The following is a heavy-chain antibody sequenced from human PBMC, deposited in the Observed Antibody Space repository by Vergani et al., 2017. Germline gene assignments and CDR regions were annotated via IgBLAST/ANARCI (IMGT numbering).Heavy chain of an antibody. CDR1: GYTFTSYA. V-gene: IGHV1-3*04. CDR2: INTGNGNT. CDR3: ARSYGDYFAFDI. J-gene: IGHJ3*02. Sequence: QVQLVQSGAEVQKPGASVKVSCKASGYTFTSYAMHWVRQAPGQRLEWMGWINTGNGNTKYSQKFQGRVTITRDTSASTAYMELSSLRSEDTAVYYCARSYGDYFAFDIWGQGTMVTVSS. D-gene: IGHD4-17*01.